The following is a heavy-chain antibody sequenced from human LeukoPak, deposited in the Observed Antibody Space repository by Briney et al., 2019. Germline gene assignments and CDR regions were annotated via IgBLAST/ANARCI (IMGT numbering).Heavy chain of an antibody. CDR1: GGSFSDYY. CDR3: ASSYIVATSIDY. D-gene: IGHD5-12*01. V-gene: IGHV4-34*01. CDR2: INHSGST. J-gene: IGHJ4*02. Sequence: SETLSLTCGVYGGSFSDYYWSWIRQSPGKGLEWIGEINHSGSTNYNPSLKSRVTISIDTSKNQFSLKLSSVTAADTAVYYCASSYIVATSIDYWGQGTLVTVSS.